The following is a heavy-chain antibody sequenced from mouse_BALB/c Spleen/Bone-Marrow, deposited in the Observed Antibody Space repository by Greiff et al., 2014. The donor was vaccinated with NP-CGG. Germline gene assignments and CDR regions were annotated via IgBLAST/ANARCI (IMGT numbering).Heavy chain of an antibody. J-gene: IGHJ2*01. D-gene: IGHD1-1*01. CDR3: VREDYGSVSFDY. V-gene: IGHV1S56*01. Sequence: VQLVESGPELVKPGASVRISCEVSGYTFTTYYLHWVKQRPGQGLEWIGWIYPGDLNTKYNEQFKATATLTADKSSSTAYMQLSSLTSEDSAVYFCVREDYGSVSFDYWGQGTTLTVSS. CDR2: IYPGDLNT. CDR1: GYTFTTYY.